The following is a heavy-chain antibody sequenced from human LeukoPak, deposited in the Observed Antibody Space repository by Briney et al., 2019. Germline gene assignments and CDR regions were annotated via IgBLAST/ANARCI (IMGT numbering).Heavy chain of an antibody. CDR1: GGSFSGYY. Sequence: PSETLSLTCAVYGGSFSGYYWGWIRQPPGKGLEWIGSIYYSGSTYYNPSLKSRVTISVDTSKNQFSLKLSSVTAADTAVYYCARLKLDIVVVPAAIRHSYYYYGMDVWGQGTTVTVSS. J-gene: IGHJ6*02. D-gene: IGHD2-2*02. CDR3: ARLKLDIVVVPAAIRHSYYYYGMDV. CDR2: IYYSGST. V-gene: IGHV4-39*01.